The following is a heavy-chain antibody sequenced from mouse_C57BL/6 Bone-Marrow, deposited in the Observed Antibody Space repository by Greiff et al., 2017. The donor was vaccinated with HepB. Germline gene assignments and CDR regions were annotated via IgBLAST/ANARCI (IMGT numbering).Heavy chain of an antibody. D-gene: IGHD1-1*01. J-gene: IGHJ1*03. V-gene: IGHV1-59*01. Sequence: QVQLKQPGAELVRPGTSVKLSCKASGYTFTSYWMHWVKQRPGQGLEWIGVIDPSDSYTNYNQKFKGKATLTVDTSSSTAYMQLSSLTSEDSAVYYCAHYGSSSYWYFDVWGTGTTVTVSS. CDR3: AHYGSSSYWYFDV. CDR1: GYTFTSYW. CDR2: IDPSDSYT.